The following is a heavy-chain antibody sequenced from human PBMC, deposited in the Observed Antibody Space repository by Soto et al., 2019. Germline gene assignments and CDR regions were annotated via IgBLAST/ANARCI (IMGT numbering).Heavy chain of an antibody. CDR1: GGSFSGYY. Sequence: PSETLSLTCAVYGGSFSGYYLSWIRQPPGKGLEWIGEINHSGSTNYNPSLKSRVTISVDTSKNQFSLKLSSVTAADTAVYYCARVTSAIAVAGPFDDWAQGTPVTVSS. CDR3: ARVTSAIAVAGPFDD. V-gene: IGHV4-34*01. CDR2: INHSGST. D-gene: IGHD6-19*01. J-gene: IGHJ4*02.